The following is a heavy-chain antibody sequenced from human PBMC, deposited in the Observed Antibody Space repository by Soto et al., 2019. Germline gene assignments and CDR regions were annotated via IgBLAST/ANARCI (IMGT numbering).Heavy chain of an antibody. Sequence: GGSLRLSCAASGFTFSSYAMSWVRQAPGKGLEWVSAISGSGGSTYYAGSVKGRFTISRDNSKNTLYLQMNSLRAEDTAVYYCANNPDIAVAAYYFDYWGQGTLVTVSS. J-gene: IGHJ4*02. CDR2: ISGSGGST. CDR3: ANNPDIAVAAYYFDY. CDR1: GFTFSSYA. D-gene: IGHD6-19*01. V-gene: IGHV3-23*01.